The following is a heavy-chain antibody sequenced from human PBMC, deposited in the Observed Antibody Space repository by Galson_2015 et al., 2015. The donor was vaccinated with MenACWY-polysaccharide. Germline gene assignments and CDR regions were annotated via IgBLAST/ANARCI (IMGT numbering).Heavy chain of an antibody. CDR3: AKCPSDTSGWYGAKSDY. J-gene: IGHJ4*02. V-gene: IGHV3-23*05. Sequence: SLRLSCAAYGFTFNNYYMAWVRQAPGKGLEWVSAITSTAGSTYYVDSVKGRFTVSRDNSKNTLYLEMNTLRVEDTAVYYCAKCPSDTSGWYGAKSDYWGRGTLVTVSS. CDR1: GFTFNNYY. D-gene: IGHD6-19*01. CDR2: ITSTAGST.